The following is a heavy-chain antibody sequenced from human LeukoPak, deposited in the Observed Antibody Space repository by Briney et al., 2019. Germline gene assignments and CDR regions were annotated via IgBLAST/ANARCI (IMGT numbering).Heavy chain of an antibody. CDR2: IIPILGIA. J-gene: IGHJ6*02. V-gene: IGHV1-69*04. Sequence: GASVKVSCKASGGTFSSYAISWVRQAPGQGLEWMGRIIPILGIANYAQKFQGRVTITADKSTSTAYMELSSLRSEDTAVYYCARGRSCSGGSCYSLNLWYGMDVWGQGTTVTVSS. CDR1: GGTFSSYA. D-gene: IGHD2-15*01. CDR3: ARGRSCSGGSCYSLNLWYGMDV.